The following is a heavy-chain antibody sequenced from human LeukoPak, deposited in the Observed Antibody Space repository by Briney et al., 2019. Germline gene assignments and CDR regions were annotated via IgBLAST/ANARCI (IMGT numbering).Heavy chain of an antibody. CDR2: TYYRSKWYN. V-gene: IGHV6-1*01. Sequence: SQTLSLTCAISGDSVSRNSAVWNWIRQSPSRGLEWLGRTYYRSKWYNDYAVSVKSRIIINPDTSKNQFSLHLNSVTPEDTAVYYCASGYSGYDYYFDYWGQGTLVTVSS. CDR1: GDSVSRNSAV. J-gene: IGHJ4*02. D-gene: IGHD5-12*01. CDR3: ASGYSGYDYYFDY.